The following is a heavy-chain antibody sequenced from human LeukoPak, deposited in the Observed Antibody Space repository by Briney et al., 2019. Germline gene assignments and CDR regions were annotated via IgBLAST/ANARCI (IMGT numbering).Heavy chain of an antibody. D-gene: IGHD2-15*01. J-gene: IGHJ4*02. CDR1: GGSISSGGYS. CDR3: ARERRCSGGSCYNHPYFDY. V-gene: IGHV4-30-2*01. Sequence: PSQTLSLTCAVSGGSISSGGYSWSWIRQPPGKGLEWIGYIYHSGSTYYNPSLKSRVTISVDRSKNQFSLKLSSVTAADTAVYSCARERRCSGGSCYNHPYFDYWGQGTLVTVSS. CDR2: IYHSGST.